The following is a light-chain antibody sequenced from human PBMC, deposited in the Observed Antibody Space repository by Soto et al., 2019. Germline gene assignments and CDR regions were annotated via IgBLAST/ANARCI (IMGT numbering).Light chain of an antibody. CDR1: SSDVVSYNL. J-gene: IGLJ2*01. CDR3: CSYAGSSTLVL. Sequence: QSALTQPASVSGYPGQSITISCTGTSSDVVSYNLVSWYQQHPGKDPKLIIYEGDKRPSGLSNRLSGSKSGNTGSLTISGLHAEDEADYYCCSYAGSSTLVLFGRGTKLTVL. V-gene: IGLV2-23*01. CDR2: EGD.